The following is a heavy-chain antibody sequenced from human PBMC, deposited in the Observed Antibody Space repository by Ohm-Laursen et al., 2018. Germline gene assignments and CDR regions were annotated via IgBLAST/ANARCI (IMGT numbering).Heavy chain of an antibody. D-gene: IGHD6-19*01. V-gene: IGHV4-34*01. CDR1: GGSFSGYY. CDR3: ARGTQWLVLYY. J-gene: IGHJ4*02. Sequence: SETLPLTCAVYGGSFSGYYWSWIRQPPGKGLEWIGEINHSGSTNYNPSLKSRVTISVDTSKNQFSLKLSSVTAADTAVYYCARGTQWLVLYYWGQGTLVTVSS. CDR2: INHSGST.